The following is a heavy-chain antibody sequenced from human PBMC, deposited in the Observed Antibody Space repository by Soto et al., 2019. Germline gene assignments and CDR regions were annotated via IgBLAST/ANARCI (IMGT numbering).Heavy chain of an antibody. D-gene: IGHD2-2*01. V-gene: IGHV1-69*06. Sequence: QVHLVQSGAEVKKPGSSVKVSCKASGGTFSSYAISWVRQAPGQGLEWVGGIIPIFGTANYAQKFQGRVTITADKSTSTAYRELSRLRSEATAVYYCASPTGSVVVPAAIGSVLSRYYYYYGMDVWGQGTTLTVSS. CDR2: IIPIFGTA. J-gene: IGHJ6*02. CDR1: GGTFSSYA. CDR3: ASPTGSVVVPAAIGSVLSRYYYYYGMDV.